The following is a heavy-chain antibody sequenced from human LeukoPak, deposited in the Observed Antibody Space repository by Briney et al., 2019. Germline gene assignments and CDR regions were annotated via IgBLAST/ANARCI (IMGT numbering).Heavy chain of an antibody. CDR3: ARGGKYNWNYVKSDY. CDR2: ISAYNGNT. D-gene: IGHD1-7*01. Sequence: GASVKVSCKASGYTFTSYGISWVRQAPGQGLEWMGWISAYNGNTNYAQKLQGRVTMTTDTSTSTAYMELRSLKSDDTAVYYCARGGKYNWNYVKSDYWGQGTLVTVSS. CDR1: GYTFTSYG. J-gene: IGHJ4*02. V-gene: IGHV1-18*01.